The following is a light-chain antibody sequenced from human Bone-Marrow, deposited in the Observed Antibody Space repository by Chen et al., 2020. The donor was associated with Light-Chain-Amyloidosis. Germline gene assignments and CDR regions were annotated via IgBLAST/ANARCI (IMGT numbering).Light chain of an antibody. CDR2: EDA. Sequence: NFMLTQPHSVSESPGKTVIISCTRSSGSIATNYVQWYQQRPGSSPTPVIYEDAQRPSGVPDRSLGSIAGSSTPPPPPIPDLKTGAEFASYCNPSQAGVKGWLGGGPKLT. V-gene: IGLV6-57*01. CDR1: SGSIATNY. J-gene: IGLJ3*02. CDR3: NPSQAGVKGW.